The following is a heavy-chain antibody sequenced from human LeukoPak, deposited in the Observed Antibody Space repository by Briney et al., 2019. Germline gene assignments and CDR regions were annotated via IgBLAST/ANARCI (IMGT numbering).Heavy chain of an antibody. CDR1: GFTFSSYS. CDR3: AKDPWITFGGVIAPSDAFDI. CDR2: ISSSSSYI. Sequence: PGGSLRLSCAASGFTFSSYSMNWVRQAPGKGLEWVSSISSSSSYIYYADSVKGRFTISRDNAKNSLYLQMNSLRAEDTAVYYCAKDPWITFGGVIAPSDAFDIWGQGTMVTVSS. D-gene: IGHD3-16*02. J-gene: IGHJ3*02. V-gene: IGHV3-21*04.